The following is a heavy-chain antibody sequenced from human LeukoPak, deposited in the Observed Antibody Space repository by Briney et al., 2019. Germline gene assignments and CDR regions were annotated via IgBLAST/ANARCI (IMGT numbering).Heavy chain of an antibody. CDR2: VKPNSGGT. J-gene: IGHJ4*02. CDR1: GYTFTSYG. Sequence: ASVKVSCKASGYTFTSYGISWVRQAPGQGLEWMGWVKPNSGGTNYAQKVQGRVTMTRDTSISTAYMELSRLTSDDTAVYYCARVGYSSAWSNFDYWGQGTLVTVSS. CDR3: ARVGYSSAWSNFDY. D-gene: IGHD6-19*01. V-gene: IGHV1-2*02.